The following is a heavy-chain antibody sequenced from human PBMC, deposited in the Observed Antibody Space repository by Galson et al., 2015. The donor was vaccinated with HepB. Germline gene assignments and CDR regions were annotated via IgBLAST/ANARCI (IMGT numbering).Heavy chain of an antibody. V-gene: IGHV3-53*01. Sequence: SLRLSCAASGFTVSSNYMSWVRQAPGKGLEWVSVIYSGGSTYYADSVKGRFTISRDNSKNTLYLQMNSLRAEDTAVYYCAILPEWSYIFDVWGQGTMVTVSS. CDR2: IYSGGST. D-gene: IGHD3-3*01. J-gene: IGHJ3*01. CDR3: AILPEWSYIFDV. CDR1: GFTVSSNY.